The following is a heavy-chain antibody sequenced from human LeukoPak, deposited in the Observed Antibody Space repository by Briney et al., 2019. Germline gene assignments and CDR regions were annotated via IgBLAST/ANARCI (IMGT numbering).Heavy chain of an antibody. J-gene: IGHJ4*02. Sequence: GGSLRLSCGASGFSFSLFWMTWVRQAPGKGLEWVANIKQDGSEQYYVDSVKGRFTISRDNAKSSLYLQMNRLTVEDTAVYYCARLPDYDYVWGSDFWGQGTLVTVSS. CDR3: ARLPDYDYVWGSDF. D-gene: IGHD3-16*01. V-gene: IGHV3-7*01. CDR2: IKQDGSEQ. CDR1: GFSFSLFW.